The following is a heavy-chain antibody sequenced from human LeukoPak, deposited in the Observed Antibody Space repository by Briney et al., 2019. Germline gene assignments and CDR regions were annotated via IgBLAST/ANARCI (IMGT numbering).Heavy chain of an antibody. Sequence: GGSLRLSCAASGLTVSSNYMSWVRQAPGKGLEWVSVIYSGGSTYYADSVKGRFTISRDNSKNTLYLQMNSLRAEDTAVYYCAKDPPDIVVVVAAPDYWGQGTLVTVSS. CDR2: IYSGGST. J-gene: IGHJ4*02. D-gene: IGHD2-15*01. V-gene: IGHV3-66*01. CDR3: AKDPPDIVVVVAAPDY. CDR1: GLTVSSNY.